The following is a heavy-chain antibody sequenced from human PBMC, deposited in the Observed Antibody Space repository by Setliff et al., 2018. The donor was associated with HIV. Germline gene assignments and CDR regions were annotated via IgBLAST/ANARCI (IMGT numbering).Heavy chain of an antibody. Sequence: SETLSLTCSVSGGSLTSKNYYWGWIRQTPEKGLEWIGDFYYNGNTFYNPSLESRVMISVDTSKNQFSLKLTSVTAADTAVYFCARGPGHDSSGYYYDYYYMDVWGKGTTVTVSS. D-gene: IGHD3-22*01. CDR1: GGSLTSKNYY. J-gene: IGHJ6*03. CDR3: ARGPGHDSSGYYYDYYYMDV. CDR2: FYYNGNT. V-gene: IGHV4-39*01.